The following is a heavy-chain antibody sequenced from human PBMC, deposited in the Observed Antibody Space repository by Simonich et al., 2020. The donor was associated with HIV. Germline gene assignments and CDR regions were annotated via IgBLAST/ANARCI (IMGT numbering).Heavy chain of an antibody. V-gene: IGHV1-2*02. CDR3: ARAELFEGWFDP. Sequence: QVQLVQSGAEVKKPGASVKVSCKASGYTFTDYYMHWVRQAPGQGLEWMGCDNPNTVGTNDAQKCQGRGTMTRNTSINTAYMELSRLRSDDTAVYYCARAELFEGWFDPWGQGTLVTVSS. J-gene: IGHJ5*02. CDR2: DNPNTVGT. D-gene: IGHD3-16*01. CDR1: GYTFTDYY.